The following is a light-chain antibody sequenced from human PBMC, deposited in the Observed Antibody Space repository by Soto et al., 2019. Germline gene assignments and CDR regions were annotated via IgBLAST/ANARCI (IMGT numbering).Light chain of an antibody. Sequence: DIQITQSPSSLSASVGDRVTITCRASQSISSYLNWYQQKPGKAPKLLIYAASSLQSGVPSRFSGSGSGTDFTLSIIILQPVDLSTYYWLLRYRIQRFGGWRKVDI. CDR1: QSISSY. V-gene: IGKV1-39*01. CDR3: LLRYRIQR. J-gene: IGKJ4*01. CDR2: AAS.